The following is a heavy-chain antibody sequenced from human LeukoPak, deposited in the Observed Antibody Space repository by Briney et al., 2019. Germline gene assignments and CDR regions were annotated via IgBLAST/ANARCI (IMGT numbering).Heavy chain of an antibody. J-gene: IGHJ4*02. CDR3: VKVRAQLAYFDH. CDR1: GFTFSSYA. D-gene: IGHD6-6*01. V-gene: IGHV3-64D*09. CDR2: ISSNGGST. Sequence: GGSLRLSCSASGFTFSSYAMHWVRQAPGKGLEYVSGISSNGGSTYYADSVKGRFTISRDNSKNTLYLQMSSLRAEDAAVYYCVKVRAQLAYFDHWGQGTLVTVSS.